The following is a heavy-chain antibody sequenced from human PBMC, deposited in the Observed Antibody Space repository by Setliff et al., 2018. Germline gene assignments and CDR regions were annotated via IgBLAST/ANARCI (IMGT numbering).Heavy chain of an antibody. J-gene: IGHJ4*02. CDR2: IYYSGST. CDR3: ARYGENSKWDN. CDR1: GASISSHY. D-gene: IGHD2-8*01. V-gene: IGHV4-59*11. Sequence: SETLSLTCTVSGASISSHYWHWIRQPPGKGLEWIGYIYYSGSTNYNPSLKSRVTISVDTPKNQLSLKLSSVTAADTAVYYCARYGENSKWDNWGQGTLVTVSS.